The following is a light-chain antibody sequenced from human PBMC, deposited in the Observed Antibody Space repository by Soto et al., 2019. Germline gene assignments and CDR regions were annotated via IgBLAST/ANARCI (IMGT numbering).Light chain of an antibody. V-gene: IGKV3-15*01. Sequence: EIVMTQSPATLSVSPGERATLSCRASQSISSNVGWYQQRPGQAPRLLIYGASTRATGIPARFSGSGSGTEFTLTISSLDSEDSTVYYCQQYNTCRQITFGQGTRLEIK. J-gene: IGKJ5*01. CDR2: GAS. CDR3: QQYNTCRQIT. CDR1: QSISSN.